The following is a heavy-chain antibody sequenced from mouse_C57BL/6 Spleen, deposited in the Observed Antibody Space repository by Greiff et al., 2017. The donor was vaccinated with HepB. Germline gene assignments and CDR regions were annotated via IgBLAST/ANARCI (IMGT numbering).Heavy chain of an antibody. CDR1: GFSLTSYA. Sequence: VKLVESGPGLVAPSQSLSITCTVSGFSLTSYAISWVRQPPGKGLEWLGVIWTGGGTNYNSALKSRLSISKDNSKSQVFLKMNSLQTDDTARYYCARNYDYEEDYFDYWGQGTTLTVSS. CDR3: ARNYDYEEDYFDY. V-gene: IGHV2-9-1*01. D-gene: IGHD2-4*01. J-gene: IGHJ2*01. CDR2: IWTGGGT.